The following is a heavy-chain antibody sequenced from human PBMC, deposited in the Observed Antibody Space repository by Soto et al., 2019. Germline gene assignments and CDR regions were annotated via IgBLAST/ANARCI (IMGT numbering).Heavy chain of an antibody. J-gene: IGHJ6*02. V-gene: IGHV3-30*18. CDR2: ISYDGSNK. CDR1: GFSLSSYG. D-gene: IGHD3-3*01. CDR3: AKDSEKYDFWSGYLYGMDV. Sequence: GSLRLSCAAAGFSLSSYGIHWVRQAPGKGLEWVAVISYDGSNKYYADSVKGRFTISRDNSKNTLYLQMNRLRAEDTAVYYCAKDSEKYDFWSGYLYGMDVWGQGTTVTVSS.